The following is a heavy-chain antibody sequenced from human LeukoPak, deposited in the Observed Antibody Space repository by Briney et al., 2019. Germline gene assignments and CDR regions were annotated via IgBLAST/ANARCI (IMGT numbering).Heavy chain of an antibody. V-gene: IGHV4-38-2*02. CDR3: ARVTDWNDLDY. J-gene: IGHJ4*02. CDR1: GYSISSGYY. D-gene: IGHD1-1*01. CDR2: FYHRGST. Sequence: SETLSLTCTVSGYSISSGYYWGWIRQPPGKGLEWIGIFYHRGSTYYNPSLKSRVTISVDTSNNQFSLRLRSVTAADTAVYYCARVTDWNDLDYWGPGTLVTISS.